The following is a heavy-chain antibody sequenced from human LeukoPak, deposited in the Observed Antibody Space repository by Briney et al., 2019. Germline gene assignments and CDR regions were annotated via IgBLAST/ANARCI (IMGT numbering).Heavy chain of an antibody. V-gene: IGHV3-21*04. CDR3: ARDRRYSYGYGDFDY. CDR2: ITSSGTYI. D-gene: IGHD5-18*01. CDR1: GFTFNNYN. J-gene: IGHJ4*02. Sequence: PGGSLRLSCAASGFTFNNYNMNWVRQAPGKALEWVSSITSSGTYIFYADSVKGRFTISRDNAKNSLYLQMNSLGAEDTAVYYCARDRRYSYGYGDFDYWGQGTLVTVSS.